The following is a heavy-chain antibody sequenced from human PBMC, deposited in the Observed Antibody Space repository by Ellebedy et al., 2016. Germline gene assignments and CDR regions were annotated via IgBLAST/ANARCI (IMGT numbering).Heavy chain of an antibody. Sequence: GGSLRLXXAASGVYFSYNYMTWVRQAPGKGLEWISGVSSRDEIHYAASVKGRFTISRDNSKNTLYLQMNSLRPEDTAVYYCAKESRGVGHGALDSWFDPWGQGTLVTVSS. CDR1: GVYFSYNY. D-gene: IGHD3-10*01. J-gene: IGHJ5*02. CDR3: AKESRGVGHGALDSWFDP. CDR2: VSSRDEI. V-gene: IGHV3-53*01.